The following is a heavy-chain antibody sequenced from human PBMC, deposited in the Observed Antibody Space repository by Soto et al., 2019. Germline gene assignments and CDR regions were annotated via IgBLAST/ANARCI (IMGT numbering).Heavy chain of an antibody. CDR1: GFTFSSYS. D-gene: IGHD2-15*01. CDR3: AGNFGYCSGGRCYWEMDYYYYGMDV. CDR2: ISSSSSYI. J-gene: IGHJ6*02. V-gene: IGHV3-21*01. Sequence: PGGSLRLSCAASGFTFSSYSMNWVRQAPGRGLEWVSSISSSSSYIYYADSVKGRFTISRDNAKNSLYLQMNSLRAEDTAVYYCAGNFGYCSGGRCYWEMDYYYYGMDVWGQGTTVTVSS.